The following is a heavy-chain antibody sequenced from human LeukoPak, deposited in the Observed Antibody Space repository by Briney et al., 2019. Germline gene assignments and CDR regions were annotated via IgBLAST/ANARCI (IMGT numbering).Heavy chain of an antibody. CDR1: GYTLTELS. CDR2: FDPEDGET. Sequence: GASVKVSCKVSGYTLTELSMHWVRQAPGKGLEWMGGFDPEDGETIYAQNFQGRVTMTEDTSTDTAYMELSSLRSEDTAVYYCATNPKARPDYYYYCMDVWGKGTTVTVSS. D-gene: IGHD6-6*01. V-gene: IGHV1-24*01. CDR3: ATNPKARPDYYYYCMDV. J-gene: IGHJ6*03.